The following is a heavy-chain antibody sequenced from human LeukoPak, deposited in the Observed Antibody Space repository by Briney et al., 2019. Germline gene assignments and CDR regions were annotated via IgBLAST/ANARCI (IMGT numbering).Heavy chain of an antibody. Sequence: PSETLSLTCTVSGYSISSGYYWGWIRQPPGKGLEWIGSIYHSGSTYYNPSLKSRVTISVDTSKNQFSLKLSSVTAADTAVYYCARKLITIFGVVFIPVYFGHRGQGTLVTGSS. CDR3: ARKLITIFGVVFIPVYFGH. J-gene: IGHJ4*01. D-gene: IGHD3-3*01. CDR2: IYHSGST. CDR1: GYSISSGYY. V-gene: IGHV4-38-2*02.